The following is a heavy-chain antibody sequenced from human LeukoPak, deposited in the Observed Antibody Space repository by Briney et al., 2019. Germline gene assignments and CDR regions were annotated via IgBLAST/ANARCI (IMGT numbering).Heavy chain of an antibody. J-gene: IGHJ6*02. CDR2: AYYRSKCYN. CDR3: ARGPATTGMVRGVIMLYYYYGMDV. V-gene: IGHV6-1*01. CDR1: GDSVSSNSGA. D-gene: IGHD3-10*01. Sequence: SQTLSLTCAISGDSVSSNSGAWNWIRQSPSRGLEWLGRAYYRSKCYNEYAVSVKSRITINPGTSKNQFSLQLNSVTPEDTAVYYCARGPATTGMVRGVIMLYYYYGMDVWGQGTTVTVSS.